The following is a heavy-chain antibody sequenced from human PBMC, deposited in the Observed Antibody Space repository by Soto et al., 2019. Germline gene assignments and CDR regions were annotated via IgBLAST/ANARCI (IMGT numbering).Heavy chain of an antibody. D-gene: IGHD2-15*01. V-gene: IGHV3-23*01. CDR1: GFTFSSYA. CDR2: ISGSGGST. CDR3: AKDLVVGSAFDI. Sequence: GGSLRLSCAASGFTFSSYAMSWVRQAPGKGLEWVSAISGSGGSTYYADSVKGRFTISRDNSKNTLYLQMNSLRAEDTAVYYRAKDLVVGSAFDIWGQGTMVTVSS. J-gene: IGHJ3*02.